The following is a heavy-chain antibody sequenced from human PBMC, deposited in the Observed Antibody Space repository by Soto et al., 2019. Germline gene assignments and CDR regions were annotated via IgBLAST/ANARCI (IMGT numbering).Heavy chain of an antibody. CDR1: GLTFSSYS. V-gene: IGHV3-48*01. D-gene: IGHD2-15*01. J-gene: IGHJ6*02. Sequence: EVQLVESGGGLVQRGGSLRLSCAASGLTFSSYSMNWVRQAPGKGLEWVSYISSSSSTIYYADSVKGRFTISRDNAKNSLYLQMTSLRAEDTSVYYCAFGEDSRYYYYGMDVWGQGTTVTVSS. CDR2: ISSSSSTI. CDR3: AFGEDSRYYYYGMDV.